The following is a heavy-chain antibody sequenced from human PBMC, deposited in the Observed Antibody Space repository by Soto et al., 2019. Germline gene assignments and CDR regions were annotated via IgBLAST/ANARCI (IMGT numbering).Heavy chain of an antibody. Sequence: GGSLRLSCAASGFTFSSYAMHWVRQAPGKGLEWVAVISYDGSNKYYADSVKGRFTISRDNSKNTLYLQMNSLRAEDTAVYYCARMEVVVAASPQYYGMDVWGQGTTVTVSS. CDR3: ARMEVVVAASPQYYGMDV. J-gene: IGHJ6*02. V-gene: IGHV3-30-3*01. CDR2: ISYDGSNK. D-gene: IGHD2-15*01. CDR1: GFTFSSYA.